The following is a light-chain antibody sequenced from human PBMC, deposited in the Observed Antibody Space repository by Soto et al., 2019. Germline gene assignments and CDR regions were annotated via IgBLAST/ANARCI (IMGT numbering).Light chain of an antibody. V-gene: IGKV1-39*01. Sequence: DVPLTQYPSSLFASVGDIVTITCRASQTLYNYLTSYQHIPGKPTTLLISSTSTLQSGAPSRFSGSGSGTDFSRPISRLLPEASAPYYCQQSHLTPFTFGQGTTLQIK. CDR3: QQSHLTPFT. CDR2: STS. CDR1: QTLYNY. J-gene: IGKJ2*01.